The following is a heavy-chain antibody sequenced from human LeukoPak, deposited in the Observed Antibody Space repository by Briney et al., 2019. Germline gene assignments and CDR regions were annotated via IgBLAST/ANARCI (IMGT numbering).Heavy chain of an antibody. CDR3: ARAGGDVDFWSGYSKNWFDP. CDR2: IYHSGTT. V-gene: IGHV4-38-2*02. CDR1: AYSISSGYY. D-gene: IGHD3-3*01. Sequence: SETLSLTCSVSAYSISSGYYWGWIRQPPGKGLEWIGSIYHSGTTYYNPSLKSRVTISVDTSKNQFSLKLISVTAAGTAVYYCARAGGDVDFWSGYSKNWFDPWAREPWSPSPQ. J-gene: IGHJ5*02.